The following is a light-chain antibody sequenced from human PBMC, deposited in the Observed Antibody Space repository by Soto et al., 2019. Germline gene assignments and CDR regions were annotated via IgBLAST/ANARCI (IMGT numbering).Light chain of an antibody. Sequence: DIQVTQSPSTLSASVGDRVTITCRASQSISNWVAWYQQKPGKAPKLLIYKASNLESGVPSRFSGSGSGTEFTLTISSLQPEDFATYYCQQYNHPYTFGQGTKLDIK. J-gene: IGKJ2*01. CDR2: KAS. CDR1: QSISNW. CDR3: QQYNHPYT. V-gene: IGKV1-5*03.